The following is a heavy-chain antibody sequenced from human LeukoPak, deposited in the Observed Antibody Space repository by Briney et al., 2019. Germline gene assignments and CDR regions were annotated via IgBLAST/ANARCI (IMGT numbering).Heavy chain of an antibody. V-gene: IGHV4-34*01. CDR3: ARDEAGHYALAL. J-gene: IGHJ5*02. CDR1: GGSLKNHY. D-gene: IGHD4-17*01. CDR2: INDSGTT. Sequence: SETLSLTCAVSGGSLKNHYWTWIRQSPGKRLEWIGLINDSGTTVYDPSLKSRVTISIDTSKNKFSLKLTSMTAADTAVYFCARDEAGHYALALWGQGTPVTVSS.